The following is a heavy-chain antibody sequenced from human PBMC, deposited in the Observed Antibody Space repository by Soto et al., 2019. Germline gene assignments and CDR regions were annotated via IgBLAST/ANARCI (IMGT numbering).Heavy chain of an antibody. CDR1: GGSISSSNW. Sequence: PSETVSLTCAVSGGSISSSNWWSWVRQPPGKGLEWIGEIYHSGSTNYNPSLKSRVTISVDKSKNQFSLKLSSVTAPDTAVYYCARGSTYYCFSGPWFDPWGQGTLVTV. CDR3: ARGSTYYCFSGPWFDP. D-gene: IGHD3-10*01. CDR2: IYHSGST. V-gene: IGHV4-4*02. J-gene: IGHJ5*02.